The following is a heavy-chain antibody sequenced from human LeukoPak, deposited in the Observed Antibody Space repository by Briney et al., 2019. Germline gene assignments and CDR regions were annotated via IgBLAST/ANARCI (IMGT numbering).Heavy chain of an antibody. CDR2: IKQDGSVK. Sequence: GGSLRLSCAASGFNFSPYWVNWVRQAPGKGLEWVANIKQDGSVKYYVDSVKGRFTISRDNAKNSVFLQMNSLTVEDTAVYYCAREISGCCYFDCWGQGTLVTVSS. J-gene: IGHJ4*02. D-gene: IGHD3-3*01. CDR1: GFNFSPYW. V-gene: IGHV3-7*01. CDR3: AREISGCCYFDC.